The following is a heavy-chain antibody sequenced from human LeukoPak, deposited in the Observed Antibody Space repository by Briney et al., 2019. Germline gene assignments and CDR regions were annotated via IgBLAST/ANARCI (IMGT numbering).Heavy chain of an antibody. V-gene: IGHV3-48*02. CDR3: AKAVVTAFDY. J-gene: IGHJ4*02. CDR2: ISDSSNI. Sequence: PGGSLRLSCAASGFTFSYYSMKWVRQAPGKGLEWVSYISDSSNIYYADSVKGRFTISRDNAKNSLYLQMNSLRDEDTAVYYCAKAVVTAFDYWGQGTLVTVSS. CDR1: GFTFSYYS. D-gene: IGHD2-21*02.